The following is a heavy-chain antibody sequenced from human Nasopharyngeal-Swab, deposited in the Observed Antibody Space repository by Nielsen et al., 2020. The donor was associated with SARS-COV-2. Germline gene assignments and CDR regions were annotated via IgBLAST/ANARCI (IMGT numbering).Heavy chain of an antibody. V-gene: IGHV3-53*01. Sequence: GGSLRLSRAASGFTVSSNYMSWVRQAPGKGLEWVSVIYSGGSTYYADSVKGRFTISRDNSKNTLYLQMNSLRAEDTAVYYCARDLYRQQWPLYNYYGMDVWGQGTTVTVSS. J-gene: IGHJ6*02. D-gene: IGHD6-19*01. CDR2: IYSGGST. CDR1: GFTVSSNY. CDR3: ARDLYRQQWPLYNYYGMDV.